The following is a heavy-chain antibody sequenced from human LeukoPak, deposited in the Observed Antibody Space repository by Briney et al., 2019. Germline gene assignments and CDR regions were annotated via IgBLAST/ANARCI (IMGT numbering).Heavy chain of an antibody. CDR1: GITFSRYN. Sequence: GGSLRLSCAASGITFSRYNMNWVRQAPGKGLEWVSSISSSSSYIYYADSVKGRFTISRDNAKNSLYLQMNSLRAEDTAVYYCARDKYRGIYARPAYFDYWGQGTLVTVSS. CDR3: ARDKYRGIYARPAYFDY. V-gene: IGHV3-21*01. CDR2: ISSSSSYI. J-gene: IGHJ4*02. D-gene: IGHD5-12*01.